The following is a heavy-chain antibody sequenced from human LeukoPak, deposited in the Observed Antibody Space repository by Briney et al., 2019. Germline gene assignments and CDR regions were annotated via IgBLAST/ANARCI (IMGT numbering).Heavy chain of an antibody. D-gene: IGHD3-22*01. CDR1: GGSFSGYY. CDR3: ARRYYYDSSGPIPFDY. V-gene: IGHV4-34*01. CDR2: INHSGST. Sequence: SSETLSLTCAVYGGSFSGYYWSWIRQPPGKGLEWIGEINHSGSTNYNPSLKSRVTISVDTSKNQFSLNLSSVTAADTAVYYCARRYYYDSSGPIPFDYWGQGTLVTVSS. J-gene: IGHJ4*02.